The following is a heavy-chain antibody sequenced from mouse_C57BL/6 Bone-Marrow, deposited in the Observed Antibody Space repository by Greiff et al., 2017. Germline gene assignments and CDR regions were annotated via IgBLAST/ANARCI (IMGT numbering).Heavy chain of an antibody. Sequence: VQLQEPGAELARPGASVKLSCKASGYTFTSYGISWVKQRPGQGLEWIGEIYPRSGNTHYNEKFKGKATLTADKSSSTAYMKLRSLTSEDSAVYFCARRWGNYDDLDYWGQGTTLTVSS. CDR2: IYPRSGNT. J-gene: IGHJ2*01. CDR1: GYTFTSYG. CDR3: ARRWGNYDDLDY. V-gene: IGHV1-81*01. D-gene: IGHD2-1*01.